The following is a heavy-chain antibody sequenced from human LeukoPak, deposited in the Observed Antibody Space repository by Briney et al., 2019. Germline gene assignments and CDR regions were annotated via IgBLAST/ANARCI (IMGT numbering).Heavy chain of an antibody. CDR3: ARGFSSGWSGNWFDP. V-gene: IGHV3-66*01. CDR1: GFTVSSNY. Sequence: LGGSLRLSCAASGFTVSSNYMSWVRQAPGKGLEWVSVIYSGGSTYYADSVKGRFTISRDNSKNTLYLQMNSLRAEDTAVYYCARGFSSGWSGNWFDPWGQGTLVTVSS. J-gene: IGHJ5*02. CDR2: IYSGGST. D-gene: IGHD6-19*01.